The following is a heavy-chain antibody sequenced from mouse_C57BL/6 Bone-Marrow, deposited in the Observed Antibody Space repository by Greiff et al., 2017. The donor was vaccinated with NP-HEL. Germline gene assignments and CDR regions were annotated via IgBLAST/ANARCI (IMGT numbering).Heavy chain of an antibody. Sequence: QVQLQQSGAELARPGASVKLSCKASGYTFTSYGISWVKQRTGQGLEWIGGIYPRSGNTYYNEKFKGKATLTADKSSSTAYMELRSLTSEDSAVYFCAMLRPEYYYAMDYWGQGTSVTVSS. J-gene: IGHJ4*01. V-gene: IGHV1-81*01. D-gene: IGHD3-2*02. CDR3: AMLRPEYYYAMDY. CDR2: IYPRSGNT. CDR1: GYTFTSYG.